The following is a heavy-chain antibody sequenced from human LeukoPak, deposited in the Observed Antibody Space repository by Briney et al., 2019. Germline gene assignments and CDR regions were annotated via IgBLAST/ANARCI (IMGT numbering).Heavy chain of an antibody. D-gene: IGHD1-1*01. Sequence: GGSLRLSCAASGCTFSTCSMNWVRQAPGQGLEGVSFISSSGRYRYYADSVKGRFTIFRDNDKHSPYLQMNSPRAEATAVYYSARAEASWNDEAAPFDYWGQGTLVTVSS. J-gene: IGHJ4*02. CDR3: ARAEASWNDEAAPFDY. CDR2: ISSSGRYR. V-gene: IGHV3-21*01. CDR1: GCTFSTCS.